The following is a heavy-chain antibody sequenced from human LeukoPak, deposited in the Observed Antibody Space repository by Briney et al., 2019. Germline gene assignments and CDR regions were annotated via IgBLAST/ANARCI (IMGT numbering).Heavy chain of an antibody. D-gene: IGHD3-10*01. J-gene: IGHJ4*02. CDR1: GGSISSGGYS. CDR2: IYHSGST. V-gene: IGHV4-30-2*01. Sequence: SQTLSLTCAVSGGSISSGGYSWSWIRQPPGKGLEWIGYIYHSGSTYYNPSLKSRVTISVDRSKNQFSLKLSSVTAADTAVYYCARGMGGSGYYDFDYWGQGTLVTVSS. CDR3: ARGMGGSGYYDFDY.